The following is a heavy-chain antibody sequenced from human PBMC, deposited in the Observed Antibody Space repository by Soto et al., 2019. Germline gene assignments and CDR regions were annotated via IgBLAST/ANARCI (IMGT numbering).Heavy chain of an antibody. CDR3: ARKVDTVMVDY. D-gene: IGHD5-18*01. J-gene: IGHJ4*02. V-gene: IGHV3-48*01. CDR1: GFTFSTYS. Sequence: EVPLVESGGGLVQPGGSLRLSCAASGFTFSTYSMSWVRQAPGKGLEWVSHISSSSSTIYYADSVKGRFTISRDNAKNSLYLQMNSLRAEDTAVYYCARKVDTVMVDYWGQGTLVTVSS. CDR2: ISSSSSTI.